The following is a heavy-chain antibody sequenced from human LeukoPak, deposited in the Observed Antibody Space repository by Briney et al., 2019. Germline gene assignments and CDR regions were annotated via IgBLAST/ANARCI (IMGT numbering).Heavy chain of an antibody. V-gene: IGHV4-30-2*01. CDR1: GVSISSGGYS. CDR2: IYHSGST. D-gene: IGHD3-9*01. CDR3: ARVENDILTGYVRSFDY. J-gene: IGHJ4*02. Sequence: SQTLSLTCAVSGVSISSGGYSWGWIRQPPGKGLEWIGYIYHSGSTYYNPSLKSRVTISVDRSKNQFSLKLSSVTAADTAVYYCARVENDILTGYVRSFDYWGQGTLVTVSS.